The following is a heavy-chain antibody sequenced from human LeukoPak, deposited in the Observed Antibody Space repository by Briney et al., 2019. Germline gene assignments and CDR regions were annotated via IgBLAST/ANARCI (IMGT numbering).Heavy chain of an antibody. V-gene: IGHV4-39*07. D-gene: IGHD3-22*01. CDR1: GGSISSSSYY. CDR3: AAYYYDSSGYYADY. Sequence: SETLSLTCTVSGGSISSSSYYWGWIRQPPGKGLEWVGRIYTSGSTNYNPSLKSRVTMSVDTSKNQFSLKLSSVTAADTAVYYCAAYYYDSSGYYADYWGQGTLVTVSS. J-gene: IGHJ4*02. CDR2: IYTSGST.